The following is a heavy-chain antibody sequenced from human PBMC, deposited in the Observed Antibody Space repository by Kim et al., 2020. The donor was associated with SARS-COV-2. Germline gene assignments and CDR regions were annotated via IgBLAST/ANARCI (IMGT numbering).Heavy chain of an antibody. CDR2: ISSSSTI. V-gene: IGHV3-48*02. CDR3: ARRTAAHLSFDY. J-gene: IGHJ4*02. Sequence: GGSLRLSCAASGFTFSSYSMNWVRQAPGKGLEWVSYISSSSTIYYADSVKGRFTISRDNAKNSLYLQMNSLRDEDTAVYYCARRTAAHLSFDYWGQGTLV. D-gene: IGHD6-13*01. CDR1: GFTFSSYS.